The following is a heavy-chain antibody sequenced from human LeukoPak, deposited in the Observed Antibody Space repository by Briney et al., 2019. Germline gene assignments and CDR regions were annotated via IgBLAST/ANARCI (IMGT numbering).Heavy chain of an antibody. V-gene: IGHV1-69*05. J-gene: IGHJ4*02. CDR3: AMESSLSYYFDY. CDR1: GGTFSYYA. CDR2: IIRMFGIP. Sequence: GSSVKVSCKASGGTFSYYAISWVRQAPGQGLEWMGGIIRMFGIPNYAQKFQGRVTITTDESTSTAYMELSSLRSEDTAVYYCAMESSLSYYFDYWGQGTLVTVSS. D-gene: IGHD6-6*01.